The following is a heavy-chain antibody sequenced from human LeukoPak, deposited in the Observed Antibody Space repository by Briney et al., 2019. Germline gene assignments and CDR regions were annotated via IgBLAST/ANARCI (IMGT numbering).Heavy chain of an antibody. CDR1: GGSISSYY. CDR2: IYYSGST. V-gene: IGHV4-59*08. Sequence: PSETLSLTCTVSGGSISSYYWSWIRQPPGKGLEWIGYIYYSGSTNYNPSLKSRVTISVDTSKNQFSLKLSSVTAADTAVYYCARLGSGLLLPADAFDIWGQGTMVTVSS. D-gene: IGHD2-21*02. J-gene: IGHJ3*02. CDR3: ARLGSGLLLPADAFDI.